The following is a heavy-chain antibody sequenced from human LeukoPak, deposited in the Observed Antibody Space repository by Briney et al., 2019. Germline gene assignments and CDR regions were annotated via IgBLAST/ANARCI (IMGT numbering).Heavy chain of an antibody. V-gene: IGHV4-31*03. J-gene: IGHJ4*02. CDR1: GGSISSGGYY. D-gene: IGHD6-13*01. Sequence: RSETLSLTCTVSGGSISSGGYYWSWIRQHPGKGLEWIGYIYYSGSTYYNPSLKSRVTISVDTSKNQFSLKLSSVTAADTAVYYCARSTSAAGIFDYWGQGTLVTVSS. CDR2: IYYSGST. CDR3: ARSTSAAGIFDY.